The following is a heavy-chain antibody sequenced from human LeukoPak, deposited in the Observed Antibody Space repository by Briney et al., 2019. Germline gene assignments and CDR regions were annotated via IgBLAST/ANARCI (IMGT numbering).Heavy chain of an antibody. CDR2: IYYTGSS. J-gene: IGHJ4*02. Sequence: SETLSLTCTVSGGSISSSYWNWIRQPPGKGLEWIGYIYYTGSSNYNPSLKSRVTISLDTSKNQFSLKLSSVTAADTAVYYCAGHHPRNTVDFWGQGTLVTVSS. CDR3: AGHHPRNTVDF. V-gene: IGHV4-59*08. D-gene: IGHD2/OR15-2a*01. CDR1: GGSISSSY.